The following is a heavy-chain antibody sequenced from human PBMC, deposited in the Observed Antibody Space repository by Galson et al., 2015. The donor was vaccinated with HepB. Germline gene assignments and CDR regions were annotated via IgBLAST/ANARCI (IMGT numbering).Heavy chain of an antibody. D-gene: IGHD6-13*01. J-gene: IGHJ4*02. CDR3: ARLITDSSSWGVIDY. CDR2: IYYSGST. Sequence: TVSGGSISSSSYYWGWIRQPPGKGLEWIGSIYYSGSTYYNPSLKSRVTISVDTSKNQFSLKLSSVTAADTAVYYCARLITDSSSWGVIDYWGQGTLVTVSS. CDR1: GGSISSSSYY. V-gene: IGHV4-39*01.